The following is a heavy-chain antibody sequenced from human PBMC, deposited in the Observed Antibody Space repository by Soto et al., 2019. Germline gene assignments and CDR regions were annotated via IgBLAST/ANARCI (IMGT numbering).Heavy chain of an antibody. D-gene: IGHD6-6*01. Sequence: GGSLRLSCAASGFTFSSYAMSWVRQAPGKGLEWVSAISGSGGSTYYADSVKGRFTISRDNSKNTLHLQMNSLRAEDTAVYYCAKDRIAARPNDAFDIWGQGTMVTVTS. J-gene: IGHJ3*02. CDR2: ISGSGGST. V-gene: IGHV3-23*01. CDR1: GFTFSSYA. CDR3: AKDRIAARPNDAFDI.